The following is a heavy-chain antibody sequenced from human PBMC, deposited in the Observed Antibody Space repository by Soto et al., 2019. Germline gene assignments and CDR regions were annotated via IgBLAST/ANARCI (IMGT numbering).Heavy chain of an antibody. V-gene: IGHV3-23*01. J-gene: IGHJ4*02. CDR1: GFTFSSYA. Sequence: GGSLRLSCAASGFTFSSYAMSWVRQAPGKGLEWVATISGSGYNTNYVDSVKGRFTISRDNAKNSLYLQMNTLRVEDTAVYFCAGDGPNKLGFDSWGQGTLVTVSS. CDR2: ISGSGYNT. D-gene: IGHD7-27*01. CDR3: AGDGPNKLGFDS.